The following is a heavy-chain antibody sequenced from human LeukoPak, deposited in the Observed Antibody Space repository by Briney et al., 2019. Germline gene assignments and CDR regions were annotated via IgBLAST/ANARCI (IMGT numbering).Heavy chain of an antibody. V-gene: IGHV1-18*01. CDR3: AGVGLVDSSGYYYYGMDV. Sequence: ASVNVSCKASGYTLTSYGISGVRQAPAQGLEGMGWISAYNGNTNYAQNLQSSVTMTTVTSTSTASMELRSLRSDDTAVYYCAGVGLVDSSGYYYYGMDVWGQGTTVTVSS. D-gene: IGHD6-19*01. J-gene: IGHJ6*02. CDR1: GYTLTSYG. CDR2: ISAYNGNT.